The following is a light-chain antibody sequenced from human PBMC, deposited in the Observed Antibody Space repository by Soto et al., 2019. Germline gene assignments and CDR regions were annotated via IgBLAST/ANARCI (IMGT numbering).Light chain of an antibody. CDR1: ETVRPN. CDR2: GAS. J-gene: IGKJ2*01. CDR3: QQYYNWPPYT. Sequence: DIVMTQSPATLSVSPGERVTLSCRASETVRPNLAWFHQKPCQTPRLLVFGASTRATGIPTRFTGSGSATEFTLTIGSLQSEDLAVYYCQQYYNWPPYTFGQGTKLEIK. V-gene: IGKV3-15*01.